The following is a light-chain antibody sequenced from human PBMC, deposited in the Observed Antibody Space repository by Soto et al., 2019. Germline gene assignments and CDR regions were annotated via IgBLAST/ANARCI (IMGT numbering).Light chain of an antibody. CDR2: KAS. V-gene: IGKV1-5*03. CDR3: QHYDSYPYT. J-gene: IGKJ2*01. Sequence: DIQMTQSPSTLSGSVGDRVTITCRASQTISSWLAWYQQKPGKAPKLLIYKASSLERGVPSRFRGRGSETEFTLTIRDLQPDDFATYYCQHYDSYPYTFGQGTRLEIK. CDR1: QTISSW.